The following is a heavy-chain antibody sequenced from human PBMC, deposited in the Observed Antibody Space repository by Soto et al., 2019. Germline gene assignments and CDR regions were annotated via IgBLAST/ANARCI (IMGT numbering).Heavy chain of an antibody. Sequence: SETLSLTCVVSGGSISSNDWWSWVRQSPGKGLEWIGEIHHSGSPNYNPSLRSRVTISPDKSKNQFSLKLTSVTAADTAVYYFARDPSSEYYYDSSGRYGMDVWGQGTTVTVSS. CDR1: GGSISSNDW. D-gene: IGHD3-22*01. J-gene: IGHJ6*02. CDR3: ARDPSSEYYYDSSGRYGMDV. CDR2: IHHSGSP. V-gene: IGHV4-4*02.